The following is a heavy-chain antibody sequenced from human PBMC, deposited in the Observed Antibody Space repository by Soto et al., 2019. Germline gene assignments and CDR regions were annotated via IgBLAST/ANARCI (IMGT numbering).Heavy chain of an antibody. V-gene: IGHV3-23*01. CDR1: GFTFSTYV. J-gene: IGHJ3*02. Sequence: GGSLRLSCAASGFTFSTYVMSWVRQAPGKGLEWVSSISGSGGSTYYADSVKGRFTISRDNSKNTLYLQMNSLRAEDTAVYYCAKLKTGTTHDAFDIWGQGTMVTVSS. CDR3: AKLKTGTTHDAFDI. D-gene: IGHD1-1*01. CDR2: ISGSGGST.